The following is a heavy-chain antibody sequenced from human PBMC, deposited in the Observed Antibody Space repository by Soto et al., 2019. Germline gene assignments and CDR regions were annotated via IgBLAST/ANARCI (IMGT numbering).Heavy chain of an antibody. CDR1: GFTFSSYG. Sequence: QVQLVESGGGVVQPGRSLRLSCAASGFTFSSYGMHWVRQAPGKGLEWVAVIWYDGSNKYYADSVKGRFTISRDNSKNTLYLQMNSLRAEDTAVYYCARDVFPGGNSGDAFDIWGQGTMVTVSS. J-gene: IGHJ3*02. CDR2: IWYDGSNK. D-gene: IGHD2-21*02. CDR3: ARDVFPGGNSGDAFDI. V-gene: IGHV3-33*01.